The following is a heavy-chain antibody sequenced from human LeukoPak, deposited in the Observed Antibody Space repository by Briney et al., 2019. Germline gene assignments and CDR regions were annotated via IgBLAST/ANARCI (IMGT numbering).Heavy chain of an antibody. J-gene: IGHJ4*02. Sequence: ASVKVSCKASGGTFSSYAISWVRQAPGQGLEWMGGIIPIFGTANYAQKFQGRVTITTDESTSTAYMELSSLRSEDTAVYYCARVGGGSYYPTRRYFDYWGQGTLVTVSS. CDR1: GGTFSSYA. CDR2: IIPIFGTA. CDR3: ARVGGGSYYPTRRYFDY. D-gene: IGHD1-26*01. V-gene: IGHV1-69*05.